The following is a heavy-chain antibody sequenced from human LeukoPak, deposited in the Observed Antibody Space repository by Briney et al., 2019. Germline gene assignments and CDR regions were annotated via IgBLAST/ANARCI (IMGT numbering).Heavy chain of an antibody. CDR3: ARQYYYDSSGYLNYYGMDV. CDR1: GFTLSNYW. D-gene: IGHD3-22*01. CDR2: INSDGGST. V-gene: IGHV3-74*01. J-gene: IGHJ6*02. Sequence: GGSLRLSCAASGFTLSNYWMHWVRQAPGKGLVWVSRINSDGGSTNYADSVKGRFTISRDNAKNTLYLQINSLRAEDTAVYCCARQYYYDSSGYLNYYGMDVWGQGTTVTVSS.